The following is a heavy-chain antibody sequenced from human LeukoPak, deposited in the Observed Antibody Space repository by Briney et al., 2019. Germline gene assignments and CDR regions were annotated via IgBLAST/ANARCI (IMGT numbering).Heavy chain of an antibody. CDR1: GFTFSKYA. D-gene: IGHD4-17*01. CDR2: ISGSGGDT. Sequence: GGSLRLSCAASGFTFSKYAMSWVRQAPGKGLEWVSAISGSGGDTNPADSVKGRFTTSRDNSKNTLFLQMNSLRAEDTAVYYCAKGYYGDYPHWFDSWGQGTLVTVSS. V-gene: IGHV3-23*01. CDR3: AKGYYGDYPHWFDS. J-gene: IGHJ5*01.